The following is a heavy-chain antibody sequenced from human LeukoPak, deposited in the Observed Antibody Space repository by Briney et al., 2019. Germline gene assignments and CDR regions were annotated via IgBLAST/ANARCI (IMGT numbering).Heavy chain of an antibody. D-gene: IGHD4-23*01. Sequence: SVKVSCKASGGTFSSYAISWVRQAPGQGLEWMGGIIPIFGTANYAQKFQGRVTITADESTSTAYMELSSLRSEDTAVYYCARDYGGNSGWFDPWGQGTLVTVSS. J-gene: IGHJ5*02. CDR1: GGTFSSYA. CDR3: ARDYGGNSGWFDP. CDR2: IIPIFGTA. V-gene: IGHV1-69*01.